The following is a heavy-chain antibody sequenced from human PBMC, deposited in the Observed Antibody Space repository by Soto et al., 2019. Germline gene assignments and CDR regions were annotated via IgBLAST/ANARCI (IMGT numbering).Heavy chain of an antibody. CDR3: AKGAVYSNPPAGYYGMDV. CDR2: ISYDGSNK. V-gene: IGHV3-30*04. Sequence: GGSLRLSCAASGFTFSSYAMHWVRLPPGKGLEWVAVISYDGSNKYYADSVKGRFTISRDNSKNTLYLQMNSLRAEDTAVYYCAKGAVYSNPPAGYYGMDVWGQGTTVTVSS. CDR1: GFTFSSYA. J-gene: IGHJ6*02. D-gene: IGHD4-4*01.